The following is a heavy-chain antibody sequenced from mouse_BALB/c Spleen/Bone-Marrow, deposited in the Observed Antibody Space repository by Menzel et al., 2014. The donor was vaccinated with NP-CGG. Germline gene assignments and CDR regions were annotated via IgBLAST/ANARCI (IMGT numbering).Heavy chain of an antibody. Sequence: EVQLQESGAELVEPGASVKLSCTASGFNIKDTYMHWVKQRPEQGLEWIGRIDPANGNTKYDPKFQGKATITADTSSNTAYLQLSSLTSEDTAVYYCARWEYYAMDYWGQGTSVTVSS. CDR3: ARWEYYAMDY. J-gene: IGHJ4*01. D-gene: IGHD4-1*01. CDR2: IDPANGNT. CDR1: GFNIKDTY. V-gene: IGHV14-3*02.